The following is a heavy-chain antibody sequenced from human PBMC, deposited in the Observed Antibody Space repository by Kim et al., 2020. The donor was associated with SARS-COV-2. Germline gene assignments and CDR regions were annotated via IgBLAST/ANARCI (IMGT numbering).Heavy chain of an antibody. Sequence: SETLSLTCTVSGGSISSSSYYWGWIRQPPGKGLEWIGSIYYSGSTYYNPSLKSRVTISVDTSKNQFSLKLSSVTAANTAVYYCARQGYYDFWSGSYLGMDVWGQGTTVTVSS. J-gene: IGHJ6*02. CDR1: GGSISSSSYY. CDR3: ARQGYYDFWSGSYLGMDV. V-gene: IGHV4-39*01. CDR2: IYYSGST. D-gene: IGHD3-3*01.